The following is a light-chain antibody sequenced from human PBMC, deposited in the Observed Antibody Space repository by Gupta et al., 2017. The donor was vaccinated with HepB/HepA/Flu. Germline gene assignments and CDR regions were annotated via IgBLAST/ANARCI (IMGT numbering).Light chain of an antibody. CDR2: LNSDGSH. CDR1: SGNSSYA. J-gene: IGLJ2*01. CDR3: QTWGTGIQVV. V-gene: IGLV4-69*01. Sequence: QLVPTQSLSAFASPGATVKLTSTPSSGNSSYAIAWHQQQPEKGPRYFMKLNSDGSHSKGDGIPDRFSGSSSGAERYLTISSLQSEDEADYYCQTWGTGIQVVFGGGTKLTVL.